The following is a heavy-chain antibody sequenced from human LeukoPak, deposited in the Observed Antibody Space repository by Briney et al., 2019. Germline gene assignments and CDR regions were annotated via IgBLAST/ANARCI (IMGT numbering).Heavy chain of an antibody. D-gene: IGHD1-26*01. Sequence: ASVKVSCKASGYTFTSYGISWVRQAPGQELEWMGWISAYNGNTNYAQKLQGRVTMTTDTSTSTAYMELRSLRSDDTAVYYCAREGETSSSGSYLDYWGQGTLVTVSS. CDR2: ISAYNGNT. J-gene: IGHJ4*02. CDR3: AREGETSSSGSYLDY. CDR1: GYTFTSYG. V-gene: IGHV1-18*01.